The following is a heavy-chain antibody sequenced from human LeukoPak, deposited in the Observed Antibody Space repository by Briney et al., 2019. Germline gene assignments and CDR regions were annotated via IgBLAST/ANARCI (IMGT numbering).Heavy chain of an antibody. CDR2: VYYSGNT. Sequence: SETLSLTCTVSGGSITSSSYYWGWIRQPPGKGLEWIGSVYYSGNTYYNSSLKSRLTISVDTSKNQFSLKLSSVTAADTAIYYCTREYGFMTTVFHAFDIWGQGTMVTVSS. J-gene: IGHJ3*02. V-gene: IGHV4-39*07. D-gene: IGHD4-17*01. CDR3: TREYGFMTTVFHAFDI. CDR1: GGSITSSSYY.